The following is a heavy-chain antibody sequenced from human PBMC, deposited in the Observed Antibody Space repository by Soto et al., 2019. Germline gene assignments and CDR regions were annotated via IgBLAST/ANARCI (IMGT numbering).Heavy chain of an antibody. D-gene: IGHD6-19*01. CDR3: ARDSHVGSGWQLTADY. V-gene: IGHV3-33*08. Sequence: QVQLVESGGGVVQPGRSLRLSCAASGFTFSSYGMHWVRQAPGKGLEWVAVIWYDGSIKYYAESVKGRFTISRDNSKNTLYLQMNSLRAEDTAVYYCARDSHVGSGWQLTADYWGQGTLVTVSS. CDR1: GFTFSSYG. J-gene: IGHJ4*02. CDR2: IWYDGSIK.